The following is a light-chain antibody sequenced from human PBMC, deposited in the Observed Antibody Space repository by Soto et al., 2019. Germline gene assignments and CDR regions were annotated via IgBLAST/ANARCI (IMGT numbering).Light chain of an antibody. V-gene: IGLV6-57*04. CDR2: EDN. J-gene: IGLJ2*01. CDR1: SGSIASNY. CDR3: QSYDSSNQGVV. Sequence: NFMLTQPHSVSESPGKTVTISCTRSSGSIASNYVQWYQQRPGSAPTTVIYEDNQRPSGVPDRFSGSIDSSSNSASPTISGLKTEDEADYYCQSYDSSNQGVVFGGGTKLTVL.